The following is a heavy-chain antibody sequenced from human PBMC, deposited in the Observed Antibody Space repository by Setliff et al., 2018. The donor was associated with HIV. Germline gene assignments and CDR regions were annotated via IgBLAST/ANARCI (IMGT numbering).Heavy chain of an antibody. J-gene: IGHJ2*01. CDR3: ARPAYSSTWVDWYFDL. CDR1: GYTFTRYN. Sequence: ASVKVSCKASGYTFTRYNIHWVRQAPGQRLEWMGWINGGNGSTKYSQKFQDRVTITRDTSANTAYLELSGLRSEDTALYYCARPAYSSTWVDWYFDLWGRGTLVTVSS. V-gene: IGHV1-3*01. CDR2: INGGNGST. D-gene: IGHD6-13*01.